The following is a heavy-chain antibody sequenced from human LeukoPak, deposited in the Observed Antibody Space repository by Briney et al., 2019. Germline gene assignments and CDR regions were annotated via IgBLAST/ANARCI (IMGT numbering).Heavy chain of an antibody. CDR2: MYSTGSN. V-gene: IGHV4-4*07. J-gene: IGHJ4*02. D-gene: IGHD5-12*01. CDR1: GGSISGYF. CDR3: AREPTSGREPTSGRPLDY. Sequence: PSETLSLTCTVSGGSISGYFWTWIRQPAGEGLEWIGRMYSTGSNNYNPSLKSRVTMSLDTSKNHFSLNLTSVTAADTAVYYCAREPTSGREPTSGRPLDYWGQGTLVTVSS.